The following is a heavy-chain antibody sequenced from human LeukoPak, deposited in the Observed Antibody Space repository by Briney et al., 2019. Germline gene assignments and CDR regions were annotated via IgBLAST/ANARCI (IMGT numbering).Heavy chain of an antibody. CDR3: ARVGTPYYYGSGFDY. D-gene: IGHD3-10*01. J-gene: IGHJ4*02. V-gene: IGHV3-74*01. CDR1: GFTFSSYW. CDR2: INSDGSST. Sequence: PGGSLRLSCAASGFTFSSYWMHWVRQAPGKGLVWVSRINSDGSSTSYADSVKGRFTISRDNAKNTLYLQMNSLRAEDTAMYYCARVGTPYYYGSGFDYWGQGTLVTVSS.